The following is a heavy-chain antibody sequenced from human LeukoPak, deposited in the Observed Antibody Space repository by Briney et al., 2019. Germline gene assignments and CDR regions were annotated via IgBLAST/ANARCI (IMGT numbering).Heavy chain of an antibody. Sequence: SVKVSCKASGGTFSSYAISWVRQAPGQGLEWMGGIIPIFGTANYAQKFQGRVTITTDESTSTAYMELSSLRSDDTAVYYCARERGYSSSWYYGMDVWGQGTTVTVSS. D-gene: IGHD6-13*01. CDR3: ARERGYSSSWYYGMDV. CDR1: GGTFSSYA. CDR2: IIPIFGTA. V-gene: IGHV1-69*05. J-gene: IGHJ6*02.